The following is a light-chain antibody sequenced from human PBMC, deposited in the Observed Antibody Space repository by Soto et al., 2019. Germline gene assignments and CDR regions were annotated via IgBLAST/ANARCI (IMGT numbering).Light chain of an antibody. CDR1: QSITNC. Sequence: DIQMTQSPSTLSASVGDRVTITCRASQSITNCLSWYQHKPGQAPNLLIYAASTLQAGVPSRFRGSGSGTDFTLTISSLQPEDFATYFCQQSNSNPPTFGGGTKVDIK. V-gene: IGKV1-39*01. CDR2: AAS. J-gene: IGKJ4*01. CDR3: QQSNSNPPT.